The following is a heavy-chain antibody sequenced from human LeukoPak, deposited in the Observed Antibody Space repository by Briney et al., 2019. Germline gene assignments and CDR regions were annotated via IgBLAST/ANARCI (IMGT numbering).Heavy chain of an antibody. Sequence: ASVKVSCKASGYTFTGYGITWVRQAPGQGLEWMGWISAYNGNTNYAQKLQGRVTMTTDTSTSTAYMELRSLRSDDTAVYYCARDRTLWWALYYWGQGTLVTVSS. CDR3: ARDRTLWWALYY. CDR1: GYTFTGYG. D-gene: IGHD2-8*02. V-gene: IGHV1-18*01. CDR2: ISAYNGNT. J-gene: IGHJ4*02.